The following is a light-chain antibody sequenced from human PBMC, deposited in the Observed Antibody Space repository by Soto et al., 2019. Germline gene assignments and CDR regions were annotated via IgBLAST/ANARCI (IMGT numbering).Light chain of an antibody. V-gene: IGLV2-14*01. CDR3: RYHTTYSCRI. J-gene: IGLJ1*01. CDR1: SSDIGSYNY. Sequence: QSDLTQLASVSGSAGQSSAISCTGTSSDIGSYNYVSWYQQHPGKAPKLIIHEVSNRPSGISDHFSGSKSGNTASLTISGLQADDEAEYYCRYHTTYSCRIFGTRNEVTVL. CDR2: EVS.